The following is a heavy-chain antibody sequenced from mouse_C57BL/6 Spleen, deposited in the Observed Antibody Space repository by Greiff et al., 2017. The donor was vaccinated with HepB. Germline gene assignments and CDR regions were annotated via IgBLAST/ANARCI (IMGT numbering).Heavy chain of an antibody. CDR1: GFTFSSYG. CDR3: ARLGPNYYGSSSYAMDY. CDR2: ISSGGSYT. D-gene: IGHD1-1*01. Sequence: EVQLVESGGDLVKPGGSLKLSCAASGFTFSSYGMSWVRQTPDKRLEWVATISSGGSYTYYPDSVKGRFTISRDNAKNTLYLQMSSLKSEDTAMYYCARLGPNYYGSSSYAMDYWGQGTSVTVSS. V-gene: IGHV5-6*01. J-gene: IGHJ4*01.